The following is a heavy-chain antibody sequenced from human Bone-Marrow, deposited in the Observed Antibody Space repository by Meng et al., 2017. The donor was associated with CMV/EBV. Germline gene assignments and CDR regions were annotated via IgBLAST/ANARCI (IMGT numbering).Heavy chain of an antibody. D-gene: IGHD2-2*01. Sequence: ASVKVSCKASGYTFTGYYMHWVRQAPGQGLEWMGWINPNSGGTNYAQKFQGRVTMTRDTSISTAYMELNSLRAEDTAVYYCARDWGCSSTSCYWTRWFDPWGQGTLVTVSS. CDR1: GYTFTGYY. CDR2: INPNSGGT. CDR3: ARDWGCSSTSCYWTRWFDP. V-gene: IGHV1-2*02. J-gene: IGHJ5*02.